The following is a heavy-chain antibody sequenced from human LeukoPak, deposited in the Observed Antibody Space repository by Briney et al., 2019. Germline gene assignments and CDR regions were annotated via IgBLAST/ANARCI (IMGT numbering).Heavy chain of an antibody. CDR3: ARERYDSSGYYGVPGSQRFFVPHYFDY. V-gene: IGHV3-7*01. D-gene: IGHD3-22*01. J-gene: IGHJ4*02. CDR2: IKQDGSEK. Sequence: GGSLRLSCAASGFTFISYWMSWVRQAPGKLLEGVANIKQDGSEKYYVDSVKGRFTISRDNAKNSLYLQMNSLRAEDTAVYYCARERYDSSGYYGVPGSQRFFVPHYFDYWGQGALVTVSS. CDR1: GFTFISYW.